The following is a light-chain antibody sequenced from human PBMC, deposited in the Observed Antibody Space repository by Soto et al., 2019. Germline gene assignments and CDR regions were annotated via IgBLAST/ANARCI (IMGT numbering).Light chain of an antibody. CDR3: SSYTSSNYV. Sequence: QSALTQPASVSGSPGQSITISCTGTSSDVGGYNHVSWYQQHPGKAPKLMIYEVSNRPSGVSNRFSGSKSGNTASLTISGLQAEDEADYYCSSYTSSNYVFGTGTKLTVL. V-gene: IGLV2-14*01. CDR2: EVS. J-gene: IGLJ1*01. CDR1: SSDVGGYNH.